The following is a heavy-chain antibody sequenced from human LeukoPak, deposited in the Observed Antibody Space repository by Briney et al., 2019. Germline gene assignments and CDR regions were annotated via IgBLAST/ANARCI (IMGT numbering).Heavy chain of an antibody. CDR3: ARAQLDLDY. D-gene: IGHD5-18*01. CDR2: ISFDGSNK. Sequence: GGSLRLPCAASGFTLSNYAMHWVRQAPGKGLEWVAVISFDGSNKFYADSVKGRFTISRDNSKNTLYLQMNSLRAEDTAVYYCARAQLDLDYWGQGTLVTVSS. CDR1: GFTLSNYA. J-gene: IGHJ4*02. V-gene: IGHV3-30*04.